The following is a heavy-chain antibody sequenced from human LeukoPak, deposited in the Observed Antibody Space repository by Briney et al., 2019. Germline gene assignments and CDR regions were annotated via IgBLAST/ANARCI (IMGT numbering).Heavy chain of an antibody. V-gene: IGHV4-61*02. D-gene: IGHD3-9*01. CDR2: IYTSGST. Sequence: SETLSLTCTVSGGSISSGSYYWSWIRQPAGKGLEWIGRIYTSGSTNYNPSLKSRVTISVDTSKNQFSLKLTSVTAADTAVYFCARGEDFERYYLAYWGQGTLVTVSS. CDR1: GGSISSGSYY. J-gene: IGHJ4*02. CDR3: ARGEDFERYYLAY.